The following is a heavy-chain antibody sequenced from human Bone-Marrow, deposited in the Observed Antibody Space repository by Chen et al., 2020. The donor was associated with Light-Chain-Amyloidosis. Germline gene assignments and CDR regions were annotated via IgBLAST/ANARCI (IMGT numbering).Heavy chain of an antibody. CDR1: GYTFPNYW. V-gene: IGHV5-51*01. Sequence: KXXXXXLKISCKGSGYTFPNYWIGWVRQMPGKGLEWMGVIYPDDSDARYSPSFEGQVTISADKSIXXXXXXXXXXXASXXXMYYCARRRDGYNFDYWGQGTLVTVSS. D-gene: IGHD2-21*01. CDR3: ARRRDGYNFDY. CDR2: IYPDDSDA. J-gene: IGHJ4*02.